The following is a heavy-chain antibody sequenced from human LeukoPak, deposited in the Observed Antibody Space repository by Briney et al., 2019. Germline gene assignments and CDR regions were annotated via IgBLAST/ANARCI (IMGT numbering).Heavy chain of an antibody. CDR3: ARVRGDSDWLLHYFDY. Sequence: KPSETLSLTCTVSGYSISSGYYWGWIRQPPGKGLEWIGYIYYSGSTNYNPSLKSRVTISLDTSKNQFSLKLSSVTAADTAVYYCARVRGDSDWLLHYFDYWGQGTLVTVSS. CDR1: GYSISSGYY. CDR2: IYYSGST. D-gene: IGHD3-9*01. J-gene: IGHJ4*02. V-gene: IGHV4-61*01.